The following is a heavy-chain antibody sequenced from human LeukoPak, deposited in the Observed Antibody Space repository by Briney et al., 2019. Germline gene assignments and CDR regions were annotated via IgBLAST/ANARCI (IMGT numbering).Heavy chain of an antibody. CDR3: ATDIVATSNDY. V-gene: IGHV1-69*04. D-gene: IGHD5-12*01. J-gene: IGHJ4*02. CDR1: GGTFSSYA. Sequence: ASVKVSCKASGGTFSSYAISWVRQAPGQGLEWMGRIISILGIANYAQKFQGRVTITADKSTSTAYMELSSLRSEDTAVYYCATDIVATSNDYWGQGTLVTVSS. CDR2: IISILGIA.